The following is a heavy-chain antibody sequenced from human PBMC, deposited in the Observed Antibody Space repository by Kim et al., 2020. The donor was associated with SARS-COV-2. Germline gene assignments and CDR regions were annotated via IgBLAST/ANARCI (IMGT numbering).Heavy chain of an antibody. CDR3: ARRYSYGLINENWFDP. CDR2: ISSSSSYI. J-gene: IGHJ5*02. D-gene: IGHD5-18*01. CDR1: GFTFSSYS. V-gene: IGHV3-21*01. Sequence: GGSLRLSCAASGFTFSSYSMNWVRQAPGKGLEWVSSISSSSSYIYYADSVKGRFTISRDNAKNSLYLQMNSLRAEDTAVYYCARRYSYGLINENWFDPWGQGTLVTVSS.